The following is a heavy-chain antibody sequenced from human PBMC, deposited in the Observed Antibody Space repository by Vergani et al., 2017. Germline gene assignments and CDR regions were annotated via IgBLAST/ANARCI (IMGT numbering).Heavy chain of an antibody. D-gene: IGHD2-8*01. CDR1: GFTFDTYT. V-gene: IGHV3-23*01. Sequence: EVQLLESGGGLVQPGGSRRLSCAGAGFTFDTYTMAYVRQAPGKGLEWVATISSGGGDRFYADSVKGRFTISRDNSKNTIFLQMNSLKDEDTAVYYCTSAGGVYHLLGEYFQYWGRGTLVSVSS. CDR2: ISSGGGDR. CDR3: TSAGGVYHLLGEYFQY. J-gene: IGHJ1*01.